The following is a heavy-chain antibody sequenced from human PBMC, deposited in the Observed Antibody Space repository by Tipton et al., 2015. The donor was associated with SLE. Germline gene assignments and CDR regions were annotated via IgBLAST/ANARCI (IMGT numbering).Heavy chain of an antibody. V-gene: IGHV4-61*01. CDR2: IYYSGST. CDR1: GYSIGSGFY. J-gene: IGHJ5*02. CDR3: ARGGFIRMGQWFDP. D-gene: IGHD2-8*01. Sequence: LRLSCTVSGYSIGSGFYWGWIRQPPGKGLEWIAYIYYSGSTQYNPSLKSRVTISVDTSKNQFSLEVRSVTAADTAVYYCARGGFIRMGQWFDPWGQGTLVTVSS.